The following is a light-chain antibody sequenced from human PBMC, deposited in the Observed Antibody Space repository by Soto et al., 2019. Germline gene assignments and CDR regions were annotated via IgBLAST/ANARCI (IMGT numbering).Light chain of an antibody. CDR2: GNS. Sequence: QSVLTQPPSVSGASGQRVTISCTGSRSNIGAGHDVHWYQHLPGTSPKLIMHGNSNRPSGVPDRFSGSRSGSSGSLAITGLQAEVEADYYCQSYDNSLSAWVFGGGTKLTVL. CDR1: RSNIGAGHD. V-gene: IGLV1-40*01. CDR3: QSYDNSLSAWV. J-gene: IGLJ3*02.